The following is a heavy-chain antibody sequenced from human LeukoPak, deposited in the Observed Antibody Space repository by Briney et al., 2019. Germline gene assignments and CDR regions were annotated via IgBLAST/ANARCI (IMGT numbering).Heavy chain of an antibody. D-gene: IGHD2-2*01. J-gene: IGHJ4*02. CDR1: GFSFSSYG. CDR2: IANDGRDK. CDR3: AKGRNIGPATYYFDY. V-gene: IGHV3-30*18. Sequence: GRSLRLSCAASGFSFSSYGVFWVRQAPGKGSEWVAVIANDGRDKKQADSVKGRFIISRDNSKNTLYLQMNSLRAEDTAVYFCAKGRNIGPATYYFDYWGQGALVTVSS.